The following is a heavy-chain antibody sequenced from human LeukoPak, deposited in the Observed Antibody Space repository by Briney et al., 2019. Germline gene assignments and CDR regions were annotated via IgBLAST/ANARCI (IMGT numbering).Heavy chain of an antibody. CDR1: GFTFSSYG. CDR2: IRYDGSNK. J-gene: IGHJ4*02. V-gene: IGHV3-30*02. Sequence: GGSLRLSCAASGFTFSSYGMHWVRQAPGKGLEWVAFIRYDGSNKYYADSVKGRFTISRDNAKNSLYLQMNSLRAEDTAVYYCARGEYSSSWLFDYWGQGTLVTVSS. CDR3: ARGEYSSSWLFDY. D-gene: IGHD6-13*01.